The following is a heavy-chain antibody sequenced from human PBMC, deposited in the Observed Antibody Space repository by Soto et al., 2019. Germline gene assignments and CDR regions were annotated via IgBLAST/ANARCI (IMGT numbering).Heavy chain of an antibody. V-gene: IGHV4-59*01. CDR2: IYYSGST. CDR3: ARDMVNFRWAFDI. J-gene: IGHJ3*02. Sequence: SETLSLTCTVSGGSISSYYWSWIRQPPGKGLEWIGYIYYSGSTNYNPSLKSRVTISVDTSKNQFSLKLSSVTAADTAVYYCARDMVNFRWAFDIWGQGTMVTVSS. CDR1: GGSISSYY. D-gene: IGHD3-10*01.